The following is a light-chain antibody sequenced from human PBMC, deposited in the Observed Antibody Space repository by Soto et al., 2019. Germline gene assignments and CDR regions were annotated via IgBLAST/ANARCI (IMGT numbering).Light chain of an antibody. CDR1: QSFSTW. CDR3: QVYSRYPYT. J-gene: IGKJ2*01. Sequence: DIQMTQSPSTLSVSVGDRVTITCRASQSFSTWLAWYQQKPGKAPKLLIYRTSSLKNGVPSRFSGSGSGTEFTLTLTSLQPDDFATYYCQVYSRYPYTFGQGTKLEIK. CDR2: RTS. V-gene: IGKV1-5*03.